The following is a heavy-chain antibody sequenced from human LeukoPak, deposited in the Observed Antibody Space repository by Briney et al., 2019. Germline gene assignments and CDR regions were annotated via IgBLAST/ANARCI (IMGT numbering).Heavy chain of an antibody. Sequence: ASVKVSCKASGYTFTGYYMHWVRQAPGQGLEWMGWINPNSGGTNYAQKFQGRVIMTRDTSISTAYMELSRLRSDDTAVYYCARDRGGTYYYDSSGYYGFDYWGQGTLVTVSS. CDR2: INPNSGGT. CDR1: GYTFTGYY. V-gene: IGHV1-2*02. CDR3: ARDRGGTYYYDSSGYYGFDY. D-gene: IGHD3-22*01. J-gene: IGHJ4*02.